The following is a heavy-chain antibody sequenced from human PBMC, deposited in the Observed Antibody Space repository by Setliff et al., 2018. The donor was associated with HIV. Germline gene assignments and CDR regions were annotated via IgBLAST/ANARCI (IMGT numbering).Heavy chain of an antibody. V-gene: IGHV4-39*07. CDR2: IYYTGST. D-gene: IGHD4-17*01. J-gene: IGHJ4*02. CDR3: AKGAGFYGEYTFDH. Sequence: SETLSLTCTVSGGSISTSRHYWGWIRQPPGKGLEWIGSIYYTGSTYYNPSLKSRVTISVDTSKNQFSLKLSSVTAADTAVYYCAKGAGFYGEYTFDHWGQGRQVTVSS. CDR1: GGSISTSRHY.